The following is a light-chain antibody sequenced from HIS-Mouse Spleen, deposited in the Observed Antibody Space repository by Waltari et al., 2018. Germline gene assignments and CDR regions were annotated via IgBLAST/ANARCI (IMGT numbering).Light chain of an antibody. CDR3: QQLNSYPPT. CDR1: QGISSY. J-gene: IGKJ1*01. Sequence: DIQLTQSPSFLSASVGDSVTITCRASQGISSYLAWYPQKPGKAPKLLIYAASTLQSGVPSRFSGSGSGTEFTLTISSLQPEDFATYYCQQLNSYPPTFGQGTKVEIK. CDR2: AAS. V-gene: IGKV1-9*01.